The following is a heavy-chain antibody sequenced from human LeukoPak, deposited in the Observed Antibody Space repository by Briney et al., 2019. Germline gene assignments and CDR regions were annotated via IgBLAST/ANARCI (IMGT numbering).Heavy chain of an antibody. V-gene: IGHV4-31*03. CDR1: GGSISSGGYY. CDR2: VYYSGST. D-gene: IGHD6-6*01. Sequence: SQTLSLTCTVSGGSISSGGYYWSWIRQHPGKGLGWIGYVYYSGSTYYNPSLKSRVTISVDPSENQFSLKLSSVTAADTAVYYCARDSHGCSCSSHLGYWGQGTLVTVSS. J-gene: IGHJ4*02. CDR3: ARDSHGCSCSSHLGY.